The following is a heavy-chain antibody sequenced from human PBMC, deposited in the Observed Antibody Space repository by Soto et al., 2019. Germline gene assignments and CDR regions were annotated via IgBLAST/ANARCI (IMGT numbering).Heavy chain of an antibody. D-gene: IGHD2-2*01. CDR1: GFTFSSYS. CDR3: ARATLGYCSSTSCTPTYYFDY. J-gene: IGHJ4*02. V-gene: IGHV3-21*01. CDR2: ISSSSSYI. Sequence: EVQLVESGGGLVKPGGSLRLSCAASGFTFSSYSMNWVRQAPGKGLEWVSSISSSSSYIYYADSVKGRFTISRDNAKNSLYLQMNSLRAEDTAVYYCARATLGYCSSTSCTPTYYFDYWGQGTLVTVSS.